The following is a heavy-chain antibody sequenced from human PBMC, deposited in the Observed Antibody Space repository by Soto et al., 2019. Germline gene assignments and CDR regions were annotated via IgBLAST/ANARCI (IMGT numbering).Heavy chain of an antibody. V-gene: IGHV4-39*01. CDR3: ARHAPGIAADGTLFDY. Sequence: SETLSLTCTFSVGSISSSSYYCGWIRQPPWKGLEWIGSIYYSGSTYYNPSLKSRVTISVDTSKNQFSLKLSSVTAADTAVYYCARHAPGIAADGTLFDYWGQGTLVTVS. CDR2: IYYSGST. J-gene: IGHJ4*02. CDR1: VGSISSSSYY. D-gene: IGHD6-13*01.